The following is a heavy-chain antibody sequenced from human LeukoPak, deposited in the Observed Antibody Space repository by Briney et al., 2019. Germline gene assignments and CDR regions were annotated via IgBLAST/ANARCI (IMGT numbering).Heavy chain of an antibody. J-gene: IGHJ5*02. Sequence: ASVKVSCETSGYTFTGYYMHWVRQAPGQGLEWMGWINPNSGGTNYAQKFQGRVTMTRATSITTAYMELSRLRSDDTAVYYCARGGPTYYDFWSGQNWFDPWGQGTLVTVSS. V-gene: IGHV1-2*02. CDR2: INPNSGGT. D-gene: IGHD3-3*01. CDR3: ARGGPTYYDFWSGQNWFDP. CDR1: GYTFTGYY.